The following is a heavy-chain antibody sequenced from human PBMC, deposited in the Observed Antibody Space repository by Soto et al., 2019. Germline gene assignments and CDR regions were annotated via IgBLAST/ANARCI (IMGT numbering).Heavy chain of an antibody. Sequence: GGSLRLSCAASGFTFSSYAMSWVRQAPGKGLEWVSAISGSGGSTYYADSVKGRFTISRDNSKNTLYLQMNSLRAEDTAVYYCAKDVGYYYDSSGYYNYWGQGTLATVSS. V-gene: IGHV3-23*01. D-gene: IGHD3-22*01. CDR3: AKDVGYYYDSSGYYNY. J-gene: IGHJ4*02. CDR1: GFTFSSYA. CDR2: ISGSGGST.